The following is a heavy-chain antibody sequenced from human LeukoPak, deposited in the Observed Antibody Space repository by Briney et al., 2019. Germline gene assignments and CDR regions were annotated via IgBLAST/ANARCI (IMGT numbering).Heavy chain of an antibody. J-gene: IGHJ4*02. CDR3: ARQGPPYCSSTSCYAKRYFDY. D-gene: IGHD2-2*01. CDR2: IYYSGST. Sequence: SETLSLTCTVSGGSISSSSYYWGWIRQPPGKGLEWIGSIYYSGSTYYNPSLKSRVTISVDTSKNQFSLKLSSVTAADTAVYYCARQGPPYCSSTSCYAKRYFDYWGQGTLVTVSS. V-gene: IGHV4-39*01. CDR1: GGSISSSSYY.